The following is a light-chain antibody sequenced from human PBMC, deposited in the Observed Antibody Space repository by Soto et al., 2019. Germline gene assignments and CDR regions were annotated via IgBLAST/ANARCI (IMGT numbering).Light chain of an antibody. Sequence: MTQSPSTLSASLGERASISCRASQSVSSSLAWYQQKPGQAPRLLIYGASTRASGIPSRFSGSGSETDFTLTIIRIVPDDVALYYCHQYYSSYPCTFGQGTRLDIK. CDR3: HQYYSSYPCT. J-gene: IGKJ5*01. CDR1: QSVSSS. V-gene: IGKV3-15*01. CDR2: GAS.